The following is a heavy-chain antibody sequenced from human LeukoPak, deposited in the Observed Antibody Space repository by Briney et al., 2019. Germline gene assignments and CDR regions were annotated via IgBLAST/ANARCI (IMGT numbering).Heavy chain of an antibody. Sequence: PGGSLRLSCAASGFTFSSYSMNWVRQAPGKGLEWVSSISSSSSYIYYADSVKGRFTISRDNAKNSLYLQMNSLRAEDTAVYYCARGDAVTTGFDYWGQGTLVTVSS. J-gene: IGHJ4*02. CDR3: ARGDAVTTGFDY. D-gene: IGHD4-11*01. CDR2: ISSSSSYI. V-gene: IGHV3-21*01. CDR1: GFTFSSYS.